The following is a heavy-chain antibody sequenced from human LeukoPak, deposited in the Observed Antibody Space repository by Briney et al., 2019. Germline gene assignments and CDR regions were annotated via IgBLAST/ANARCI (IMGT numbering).Heavy chain of an antibody. V-gene: IGHV3-7*01. J-gene: IGHJ4*02. CDR2: IKQDASQE. D-gene: IGHD3-3*01. Sequence: GGSLRLSCAASGFTFSSYWISWVRQAPGKGPEWVAHIKQDASQEDHVDSVKGRFTISRDNAKNSLYLQMNSLRAEDTAVYYCARGVVYPTWSGPHWSDYWGQGTLVTVSS. CDR1: GFTFSSYW. CDR3: ARGVVYPTWSGPHWSDY.